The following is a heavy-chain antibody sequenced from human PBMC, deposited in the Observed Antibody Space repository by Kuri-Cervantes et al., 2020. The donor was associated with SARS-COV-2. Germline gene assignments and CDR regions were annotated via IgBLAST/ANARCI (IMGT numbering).Heavy chain of an antibody. V-gene: IGHV3-48*03. Sequence: GGSLRLSCTASHFNLSSYEMNWVRQAPGKGLEWVSYISSSGTIIYYADSVKGRFSISRDNAKNSLYLQMNSLRAEDTAVYYCARGGAIVVVPAAEGWFDPWGQGTLVTVSS. D-gene: IGHD2-2*01. J-gene: IGHJ5*02. CDR2: ISSSGTII. CDR1: HFNLSSYE. CDR3: ARGGAIVVVPAAEGWFDP.